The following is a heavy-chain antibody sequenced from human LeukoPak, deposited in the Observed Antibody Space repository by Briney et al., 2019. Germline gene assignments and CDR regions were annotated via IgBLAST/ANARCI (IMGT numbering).Heavy chain of an antibody. CDR2: IYYSGST. J-gene: IGHJ4*02. V-gene: IGHV4-39*01. CDR1: GGSISSSSYY. Sequence: PSETLSLTCTVSGGSISSSSYYWGWIRQPPGKGLEWIGSIYYSGSTYYNPSLKSRVTISVDTSKNQFSLKLSSVTAADTAGYYCARLGYYYDSSGYYGFDYWGQGTLVTVSS. CDR3: ARLGYYYDSSGYYGFDY. D-gene: IGHD3-22*01.